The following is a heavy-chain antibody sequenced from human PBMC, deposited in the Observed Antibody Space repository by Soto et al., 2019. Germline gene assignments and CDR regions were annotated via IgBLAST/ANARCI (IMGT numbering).Heavy chain of an antibody. Sequence: PSETLSLTCTVSGGSISSGDYYWSWIRQPPGKGLEWIGHIYYSGSTYYNPSLKSRVTISVDTSKNQFSLKLSSVTAADTAVYYCARILGGYYYDSSGYYYFDYWGQGTLVTVSS. CDR1: GGSISSGDYY. D-gene: IGHD3-22*01. CDR3: ARILGGYYYDSSGYYYFDY. J-gene: IGHJ4*02. CDR2: IYYSGST. V-gene: IGHV4-30-4*01.